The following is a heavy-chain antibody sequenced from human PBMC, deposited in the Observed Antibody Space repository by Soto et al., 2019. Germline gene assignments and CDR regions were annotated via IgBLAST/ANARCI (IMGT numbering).Heavy chain of an antibody. D-gene: IGHD3-10*01. V-gene: IGHV4-30-2*03. CDR2: IYYSGST. CDR1: GGSISSGGYS. J-gene: IGHJ4*02. CDR3: ARSLITMVPEAE. Sequence: SETLSLTCAVSGGSISSGGYSWSWIRQPPGKGLEWIGYIYYSGSTYYNPSLKGRVTISVDTSKNQFSLKLSSVTAEDTAVYYCARSLITMVPEAEWGQRTLVT.